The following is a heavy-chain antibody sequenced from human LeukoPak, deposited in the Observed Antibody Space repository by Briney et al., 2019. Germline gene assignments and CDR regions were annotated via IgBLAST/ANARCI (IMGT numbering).Heavy chain of an antibody. CDR3: TTVRGSSYQYFQR. CDR2: IKSKTDGGTT. J-gene: IGHJ1*01. V-gene: IGHV3-15*01. CDR1: GFTFTNAW. Sequence: GGSLRLSCASSGFTFTNAWMSWVRQAPGKGLEWVGRIKSKTDGGTTDYAAPVKGRFTISRDDSETTLYLQMNSLKSEDTAVYYCTTVRGSSYQYFQRWGQGTLVTVSS. D-gene: IGHD6-13*01.